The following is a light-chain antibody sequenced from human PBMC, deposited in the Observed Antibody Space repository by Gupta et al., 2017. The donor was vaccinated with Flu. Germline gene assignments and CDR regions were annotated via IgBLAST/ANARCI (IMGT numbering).Light chain of an antibody. CDR2: EVS. CDR1: SSDVGGYNY. J-gene: IGLJ3*02. Sequence: QSALPQPPSASGSPGQSVTISCTGTSSDVGGYNYVSWYQQHPGKAPKLMIFEVSKRPSGVPDRFSGSKSGNTASLTVSGLQAEEEADYYCSSYAGSNFWVFGVVTKLTVL. CDR3: SSYAGSNFWV. V-gene: IGLV2-8*01.